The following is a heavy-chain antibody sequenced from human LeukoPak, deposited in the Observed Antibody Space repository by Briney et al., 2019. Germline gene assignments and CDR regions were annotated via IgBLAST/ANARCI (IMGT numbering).Heavy chain of an antibody. V-gene: IGHV3-21*01. Sequence: GGSLRLSCAASGFTFSSYSMNWVRQAPGKGLEWVSAISSSSNYIYYADSVKGRFTISRDNAKNSLFLRMNSLRAEDTAVYYCARVPVLLTMGGDYWGQGTLVTVSS. CDR1: GFTFSSYS. CDR3: ARVPVLLTMGGDY. D-gene: IGHD2/OR15-2a*01. CDR2: ISSSSNYI. J-gene: IGHJ4*02.